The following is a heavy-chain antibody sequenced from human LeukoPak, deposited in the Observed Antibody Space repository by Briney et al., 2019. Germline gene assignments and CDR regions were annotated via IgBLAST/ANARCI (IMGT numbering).Heavy chain of an antibody. Sequence: GSLRLSCAASGFTFSSYGMHWVRQVPGKGLEWVAVISYDGSKKYYGDSVRGRFTISRDNSKNTVDVQMNSLRAEDTAVYFCAKHARLAAAGTEHYFDFWGQGSLVTVSS. J-gene: IGHJ4*02. D-gene: IGHD6-13*01. CDR3: AKHARLAAAGTEHYFDF. CDR2: ISYDGSKK. CDR1: GFTFSSYG. V-gene: IGHV3-30*18.